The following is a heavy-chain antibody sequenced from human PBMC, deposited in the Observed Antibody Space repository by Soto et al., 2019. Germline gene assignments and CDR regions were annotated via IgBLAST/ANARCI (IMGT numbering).Heavy chain of an antibody. J-gene: IGHJ6*02. CDR2: IYPGDSDT. Sequence: GESLKISCKGSGYSFTSYWIGWVRQMPGKGLEWMGIIYPGDSDTRYSPSFQGQVTISADKSISTAYLQWSSLKASDTAMYYCARSEGYYDSSGYGPYYYGMDVWGQGTTVTVSS. CDR3: ARSEGYYDSSGYGPYYYGMDV. V-gene: IGHV5-51*01. CDR1: GYSFTSYW. D-gene: IGHD3-22*01.